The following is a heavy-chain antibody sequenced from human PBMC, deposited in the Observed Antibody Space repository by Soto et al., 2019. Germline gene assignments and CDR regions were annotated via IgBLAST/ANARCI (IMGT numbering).Heavy chain of an antibody. Sequence: GSLRLSCAASGFTFSSYAMSWVRQAPGKGLECVSSISGGGGSTYYADSVKGRFTISRDNSKNTLYLQMNSLRAEDTAVHYCAKVGDSLRGYPEHFPHSGQHTLVTVSS. CDR3: AKVGDSLRGYPEHFPH. CDR2: ISGGGGST. D-gene: IGHD3-9*01. J-gene: IGHJ1*01. V-gene: IGHV3-23*01. CDR1: GFTFSSYA.